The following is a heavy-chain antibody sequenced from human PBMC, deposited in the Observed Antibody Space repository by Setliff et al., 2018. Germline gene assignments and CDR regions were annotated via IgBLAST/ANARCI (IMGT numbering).Heavy chain of an antibody. CDR2: ITPVLGTI. V-gene: IGHV1-69*11. CDR3: VRVTSGRLDFDY. D-gene: IGHD6-19*01. Sequence: SVKVSCKTSGYTFTNYGITWVRQAPGQGPEWMGRITPVLGTIDYSQKFQGRVTITADESTRTVNMEMSSLRSEDTAVYYCVRVTSGRLDFDYWGQGTPVTVSS. J-gene: IGHJ4*02. CDR1: GYTFTNYG.